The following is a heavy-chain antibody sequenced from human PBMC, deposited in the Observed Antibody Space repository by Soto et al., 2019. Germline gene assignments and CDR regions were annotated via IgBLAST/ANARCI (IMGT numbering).Heavy chain of an antibody. CDR1: GFTFSEYA. CDR3: AKWMVIAARVIDY. J-gene: IGHJ4*02. Sequence: GGSLRLSCAASGFTFSEYAMTWVRQAPGKGLEWVSVIGGAGSNIYYADSVEGRFTVSRDDSKNTLYLRMDSLRAEDTAVYYCAKWMVIAARVIDYWGQGTLVTVSS. CDR2: IGGAGSNI. D-gene: IGHD6-6*01. V-gene: IGHV3-23*01.